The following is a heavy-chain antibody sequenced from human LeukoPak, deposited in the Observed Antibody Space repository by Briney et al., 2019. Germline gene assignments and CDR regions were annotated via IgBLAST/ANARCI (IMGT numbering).Heavy chain of an antibody. CDR3: ARVDIYYDSSGYYSSWFDP. D-gene: IGHD3-22*01. J-gene: IGHJ5*02. V-gene: IGHV1-18*01. Sequence: GASVKVSCKASGYTFTSYGISWVRQAPGQGLEWMGWISAYNGNTNYAQKLQGRVTMTTDTSTSTAYMEPRSLRSDDTAVYYCARVDIYYDSSGYYSSWFDPWGQGTLVTVSS. CDR1: GYTFTSYG. CDR2: ISAYNGNT.